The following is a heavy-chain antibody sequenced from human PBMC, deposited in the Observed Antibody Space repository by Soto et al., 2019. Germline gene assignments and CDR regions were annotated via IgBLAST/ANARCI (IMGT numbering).Heavy chain of an antibody. CDR3: AKEHPVIEVVKVFEY. CDR2: ISGSGTKT. J-gene: IGHJ4*02. D-gene: IGHD3-22*01. V-gene: IGHV3-23*01. Sequence: PGGSLRLSCAASGFSFSIYAMSWVRHAPGKGLDWVSAISGSGTKTHYADSVKGRFTISRDNSKNTLYLQMNSLRAEDTAVYYCAKEHPVIEVVKVFEYWGRGALVTVSS. CDR1: GFSFSIYA.